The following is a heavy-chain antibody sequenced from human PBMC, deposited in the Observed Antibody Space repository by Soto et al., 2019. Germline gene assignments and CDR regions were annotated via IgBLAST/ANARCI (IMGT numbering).Heavy chain of an antibody. V-gene: IGHV3-30*03. Sequence: GGSLRLSCAASGFTFNIYGMHWVRQAPDKGLEWVALISYDGSNQYYADSVKGRFTISRDNAKNSLYLQMNSLRAEDTAVYYCARVEYSSSWNNWFDPWGQGTLVTVS. D-gene: IGHD6-13*01. J-gene: IGHJ5*02. CDR3: ARVEYSSSWNNWFDP. CDR1: GFTFNIYG. CDR2: ISYDGSNQ.